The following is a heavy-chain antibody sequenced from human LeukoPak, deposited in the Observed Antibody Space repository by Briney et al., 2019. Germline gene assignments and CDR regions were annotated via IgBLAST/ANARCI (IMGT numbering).Heavy chain of an antibody. Sequence: GGSLRLSCAASGFTLSSYSMNWVRQAPGKGLEWVSYISSSSSTIYYADSVKGRFTISRDNAKNSLYLQMNSLRAEDTAVYYCARNLLVYSSSGFDYWGQGTLVTVSS. V-gene: IGHV3-48*04. J-gene: IGHJ4*02. D-gene: IGHD6-6*01. CDR1: GFTLSSYS. CDR2: ISSSSSTI. CDR3: ARNLLVYSSSGFDY.